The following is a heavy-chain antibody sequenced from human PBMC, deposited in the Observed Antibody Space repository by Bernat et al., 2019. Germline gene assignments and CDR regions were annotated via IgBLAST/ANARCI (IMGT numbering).Heavy chain of an antibody. CDR1: GFTFSSYA. CDR3: AKDYYYSTPSRWPFDS. V-gene: IGHV3-23*01. J-gene: IGHJ4*02. Sequence: EVQLLESGGGLVQPGGSLRLSCAASGFTFSSYAMSWVRQAPGKGLEWVSAISGSGGSTYYADSVKGRFTISRDKSKNTLYLQMNSLRAEDTAVYYCAKDYYYSTPSRWPFDSWGQGTLVTVSS. D-gene: IGHD3-22*01. CDR2: ISGSGGST.